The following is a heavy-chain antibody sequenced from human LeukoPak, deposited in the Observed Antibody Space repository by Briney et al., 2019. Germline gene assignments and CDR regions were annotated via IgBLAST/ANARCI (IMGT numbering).Heavy chain of an antibody. CDR3: AREPTYYDSTGFDY. Sequence: ASVKVSCKASGYTFTGYYMHWVRQAPGQGLEWMGWNSGYNGNTNYAQKFQGRVTMTTDTSTSTAYMELRSLRSDDTAVYFCAREPTYYDSTGFDYWGQGTLVTVSS. V-gene: IGHV1-18*04. J-gene: IGHJ4*02. CDR2: NSGYNGNT. D-gene: IGHD3-22*01. CDR1: GYTFTGYY.